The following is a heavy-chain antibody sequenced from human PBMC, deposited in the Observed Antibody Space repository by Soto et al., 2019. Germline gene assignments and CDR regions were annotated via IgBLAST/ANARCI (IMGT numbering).Heavy chain of an antibody. CDR2: IWYDGSNK. Sequence: TGGSLRLSCAASGFPFSSYCMHWVRQAPGKGLEWVAVIWYDGSNKYYADSVKGRFTIPRDNSKNTLYLQMNSLRAEDTAVYYCARAMYYYDSSGPYYFDYWGQGTLVTVSS. D-gene: IGHD3-22*01. J-gene: IGHJ4*02. V-gene: IGHV3-33*01. CDR1: GFPFSSYC. CDR3: ARAMYYYDSSGPYYFDY.